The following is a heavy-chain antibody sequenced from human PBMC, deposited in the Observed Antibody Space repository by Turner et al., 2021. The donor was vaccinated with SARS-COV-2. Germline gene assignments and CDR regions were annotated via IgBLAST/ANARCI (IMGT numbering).Heavy chain of an antibody. CDR2: VYQSGNA. D-gene: IGHD1-26*01. J-gene: IGHJ3*01. V-gene: IGHV4-30-4*01. Sequence: QLQLQEPGPAPVKPSQPLSLTCTVAGRSVNGRDYYWGWIRQLPGKGLEWLGYVYQSGNAYYNPSLQDRHTLSVDTSMNQFSLTLSSVTVADTAVYYCVKTLIVITLPPGTFDLWGQGTVVTVSS. CDR3: VKTLIVITLPPGTFDL. CDR1: GRSVNGRDYY.